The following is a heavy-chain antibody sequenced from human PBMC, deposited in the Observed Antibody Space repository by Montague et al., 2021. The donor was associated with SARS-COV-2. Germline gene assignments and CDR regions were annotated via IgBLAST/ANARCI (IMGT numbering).Heavy chain of an antibody. Sequence: SETLSLTCDVYGGSFSGYYWSWIRQPPGEGLEWIGEINHSGSTNYNPSLKSRVTISVDTSKNQFSLKLSSVTAADTAVYYCARVRYYGSGTSLGMDVWGQGTTVTVSS. CDR3: ARVRYYGSGTSLGMDV. D-gene: IGHD3-10*01. J-gene: IGHJ6*02. V-gene: IGHV4-34*01. CDR1: GGSFSGYY. CDR2: INHSGST.